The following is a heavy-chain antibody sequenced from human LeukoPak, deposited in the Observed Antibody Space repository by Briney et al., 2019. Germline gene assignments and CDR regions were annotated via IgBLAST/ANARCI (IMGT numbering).Heavy chain of an antibody. CDR2: INHSGST. D-gene: IGHD3-10*01. CDR1: GGSFSGYY. V-gene: IGHV4-34*01. J-gene: IGHJ6*03. CDR3: ARGTLELLWFGELGYYYMDV. Sequence: PSETLSLTCAVYGGSFSGYYWSWIRQPPGKGLEWIGEINHSGSTNYNPSLKSRVTISVDTSKNQFSLKLSSVTAADTAVYYCARGTLELLWFGELGYYYMDVWGKGTTVTVSS.